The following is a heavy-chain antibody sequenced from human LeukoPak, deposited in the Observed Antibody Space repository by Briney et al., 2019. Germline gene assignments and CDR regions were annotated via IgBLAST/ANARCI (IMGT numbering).Heavy chain of an antibody. CDR3: GRHGRYPVAGSGWFGP. CDR1: GYSFTSYW. Sequence: GESLKISCKGSGYSFTSYWIDRVRQLPAKGLEWMGIIYPSDSDTKYSPSFHGQLTISADKHISTAYLQWISLKASDTATYYCGRHGRYPVAGSGWFGPWGQGTLVTVSS. CDR2: IYPSDSDT. V-gene: IGHV5-51*01. J-gene: IGHJ5*02. D-gene: IGHD6-19*01.